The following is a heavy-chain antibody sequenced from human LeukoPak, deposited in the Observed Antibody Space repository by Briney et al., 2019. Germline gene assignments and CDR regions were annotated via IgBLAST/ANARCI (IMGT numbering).Heavy chain of an antibody. J-gene: IGHJ6*02. D-gene: IGHD3-10*01. Sequence: SGPALVKPTQTLTLTCTFSGFSLSTSGMCVSWIRQPPGKALEWLALIDWDDDKYYSTSLKTRLTISKGTSKNQVVLTMTNMDPVDTATYYCARHYYGSGSFPLRDYGMDVWGQGTTVTVSS. V-gene: IGHV2-70*01. CDR2: IDWDDDK. CDR3: ARHYYGSGSFPLRDYGMDV. CDR1: GFSLSTSGMC.